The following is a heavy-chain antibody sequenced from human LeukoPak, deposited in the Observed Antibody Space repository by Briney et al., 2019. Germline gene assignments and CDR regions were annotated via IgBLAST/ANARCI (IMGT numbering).Heavy chain of an antibody. Sequence: GGSLRLSCAASGFTFSSYSMNWVRQAPGKGLGWVSSISSSSSYIYYADSVKGRFTISRDSAKNSLYLQLNSLRAEDTAVYYCARDLITMVRGVIITQAFSFDYWGQGTLVTVSS. CDR3: ARDLITMVRGVIITQAFSFDY. CDR2: ISSSSSYI. V-gene: IGHV3-21*01. J-gene: IGHJ4*02. D-gene: IGHD3-10*01. CDR1: GFTFSSYS.